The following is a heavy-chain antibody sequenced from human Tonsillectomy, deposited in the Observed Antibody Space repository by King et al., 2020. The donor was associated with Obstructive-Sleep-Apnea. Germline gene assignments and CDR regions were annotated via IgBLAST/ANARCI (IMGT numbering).Heavy chain of an antibody. J-gene: IGHJ5*02. Sequence: QLQESGPGLEKPSQTLSLTCTISVGSISSGDYYWSWIRQHPGKALEWIGYISYSGSTYYNPSLKSRVTISVDTSKNQFSLKLSSVTAADTAVYYCAGTYGSGVDWFDPWGQGTLVTVSS. CDR2: ISYSGST. CDR1: VGSISSGDYY. V-gene: IGHV4-31*03. D-gene: IGHD3-10*01. CDR3: AGTYGSGVDWFDP.